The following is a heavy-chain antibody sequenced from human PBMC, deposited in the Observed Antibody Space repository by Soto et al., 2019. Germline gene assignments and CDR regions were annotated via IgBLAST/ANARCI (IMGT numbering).Heavy chain of an antibody. J-gene: IGHJ6*02. CDR2: IITVFGTT. CDR1: GDTFSSYA. Sequence: QVQLVQSGAELKKTGSSVKVSCRASGDTFSSYAVNWVRQAPGRGLEWMGRIITVFGTTDYAQNFKGRLTITAEKSTKTVYMVLSSLRSEDMAVYYCARRRYCGYDCYHKHYYGMDVWGQGTTVTVAS. CDR3: ARRRYCGYDCYHKHYYGMDV. D-gene: IGHD2-21*01. V-gene: IGHV1-69*08.